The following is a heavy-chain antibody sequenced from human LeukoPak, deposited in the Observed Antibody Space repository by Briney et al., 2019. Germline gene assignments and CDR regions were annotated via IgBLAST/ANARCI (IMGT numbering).Heavy chain of an antibody. CDR3: ARQEGDAFDI. CDR1: GGSISSYY. J-gene: IGHJ3*02. CDR2: IYYSGST. V-gene: IGHV4-59*08. Sequence: QPSETLSLTCTVSGGSISSYYWSWLRQPPGKGLEWLGYIYYSGSTNYNPSLKSRVTISVDTSKNQFSLKLSSVTAADTAVYYCARQEGDAFDIWGQGTMVTVSS.